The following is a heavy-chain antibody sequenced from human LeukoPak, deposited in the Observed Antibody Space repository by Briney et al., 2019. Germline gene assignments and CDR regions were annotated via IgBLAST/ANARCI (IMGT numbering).Heavy chain of an antibody. CDR3: ARGYGCSGGSCYDAFDI. CDR1: GYTFTSYA. D-gene: IGHD2-15*01. V-gene: IGHV7-4-1*02. CDR2: INTNTGNP. J-gene: IGHJ3*02. Sequence: AASVKVSCKASGYTFTSYAMNWVRQAPGQGLEWMGWINTNTGNPTYAQGFTGRFVFSLDTSVSTAYLQISSLKAEDTAVYYCARGYGCSGGSCYDAFDIWGQGTMVTVSS.